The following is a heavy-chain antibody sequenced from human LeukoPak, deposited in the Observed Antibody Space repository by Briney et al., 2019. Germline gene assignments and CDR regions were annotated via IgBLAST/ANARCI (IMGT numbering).Heavy chain of an antibody. CDR3: ARGIVGATNAFDI. CDR1: GYTLTGYY. CDR2: INPNSGGT. J-gene: IGHJ3*02. D-gene: IGHD1-26*01. V-gene: IGHV1-2*02. Sequence: ASVKVSCKASGYTLTGYYMHWVRQAPGQGLEWRGWINPNSGGTNYAQKFQGRVTMTRDTSISTAYMELSRLRSDDTAVYYCARGIVGATNAFDIWGQGTMVTVSS.